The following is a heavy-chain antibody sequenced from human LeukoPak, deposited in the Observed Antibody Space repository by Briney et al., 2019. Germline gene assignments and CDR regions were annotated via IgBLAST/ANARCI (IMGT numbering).Heavy chain of an antibody. CDR3: ARVSYYDSSGYPYYFDY. J-gene: IGHJ4*02. CDR2: IIPIFGTA. CDR1: GGTFSSYA. D-gene: IGHD3-22*01. V-gene: IGHV1-69*13. Sequence: SVKVSCKASGGTFSSYAISWVRQAPGQGLEWMGGIIPIFGTANYAQKFQGRVTITADESTSTAYMELSSLRSEDTAVYYCARVSYYDSSGYPYYFDYWGQGTLVTVSS.